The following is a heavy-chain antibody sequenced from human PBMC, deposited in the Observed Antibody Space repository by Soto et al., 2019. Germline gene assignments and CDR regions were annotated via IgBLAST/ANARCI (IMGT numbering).Heavy chain of an antibody. CDR3: ARHEAPSGWYFDY. D-gene: IGHD6-19*01. CDR1: GGSISSGDYY. Sequence: TLSLTCTVPGGSISSGDYYWSWIRQPPGKGLEWIGYIYYSGSTYYNPSLKSRVTISVDTSKNQFSLKLSSVTAADTAVYYCARHEAPSGWYFDYWGQGTLVTVSS. CDR2: IYYSGST. J-gene: IGHJ4*02. V-gene: IGHV4-30-4*01.